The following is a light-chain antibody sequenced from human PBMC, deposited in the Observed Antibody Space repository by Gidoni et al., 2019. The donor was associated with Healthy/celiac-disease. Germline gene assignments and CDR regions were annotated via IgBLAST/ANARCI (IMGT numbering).Light chain of an antibody. J-gene: IGKJ4*01. CDR2: DAS. Sequence: ESVLTQSPATLSLSPGERATLSCRASQSVSSYLAWYQQKPGQAPRLLIYDASNRATGIPARFSGRGSGTDFTLTISSLEPEDFAVYYCPQRSNWPPLTFGGGTKVELK. CDR3: PQRSNWPPLT. CDR1: QSVSSY. V-gene: IGKV3-11*01.